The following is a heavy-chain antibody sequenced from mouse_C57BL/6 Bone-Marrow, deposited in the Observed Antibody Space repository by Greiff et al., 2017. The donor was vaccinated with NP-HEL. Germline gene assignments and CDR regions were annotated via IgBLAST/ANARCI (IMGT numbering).Heavy chain of an antibody. J-gene: IGHJ3*01. Sequence: VQLQQPGAELVKPGASVKLSCKASGYTFTSYGMQWVKQRPGQGLEWIGEIDPSDSYTNYNQNFKGKATLTVDTSSSTAYMQLSSLTSEDSAVYYCARGGYGNYEAWFAYWGQGTLVTVSA. CDR3: ARGGYGNYEAWFAY. CDR2: IDPSDSYT. CDR1: GYTFTSYG. V-gene: IGHV1-50*01. D-gene: IGHD2-1*01.